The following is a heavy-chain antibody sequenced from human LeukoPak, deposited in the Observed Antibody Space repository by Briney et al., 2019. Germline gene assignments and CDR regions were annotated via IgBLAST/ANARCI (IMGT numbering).Heavy chain of an antibody. Sequence: PSETLSLTCTVSGDSISSSSYYWGWIRQPPGKGLEWIGSIYYSGSTYYNPSLKSRVTISVDTSKNQFSLKLSSVTAADTAVYYCARSPNSGSYYGGNWFDPWGQGTLVTVSS. CDR2: IYYSGST. CDR3: ARSPNSGSYYGGNWFDP. CDR1: GDSISSSSYY. D-gene: IGHD1-26*01. V-gene: IGHV4-39*01. J-gene: IGHJ5*01.